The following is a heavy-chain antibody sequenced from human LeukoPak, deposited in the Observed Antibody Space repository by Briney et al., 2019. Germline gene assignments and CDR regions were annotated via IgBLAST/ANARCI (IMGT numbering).Heavy chain of an antibody. CDR3: ARVSTNYYDSSGYSGGYYFDY. CDR1: GGSFSGYY. V-gene: IGHV4-34*01. D-gene: IGHD3-22*01. Sequence: SETLSLTCAVYGGSFSGYYWSWIRQPPGKGLEWIGEINHSGSTNYNPSLRSRVTISVDTSKNQFSLKLSSVTAADTAVYYCARVSTNYYDSSGYSGGYYFDYWGQGTLVTVSS. CDR2: INHSGST. J-gene: IGHJ4*02.